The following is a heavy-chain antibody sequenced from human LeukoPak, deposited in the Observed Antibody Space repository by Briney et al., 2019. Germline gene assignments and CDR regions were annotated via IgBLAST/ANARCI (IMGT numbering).Heavy chain of an antibody. D-gene: IGHD3/OR15-3a*01. J-gene: IGHJ5*02. CDR2: ISAYNGNT. V-gene: IGHV1-18*01. CDR3: ARVDWQLDSNWFDP. CDR1: GYTFTSYG. Sequence: WASVKVSCKASGYTFTSYGISWVRQAPGQGLEWMGWISAYNGNTNYAQKLQGRVTMTTDTSTSTAYMELSSLRSEDTAVYYCARVDWQLDSNWFDPWGQGTLVTVSS.